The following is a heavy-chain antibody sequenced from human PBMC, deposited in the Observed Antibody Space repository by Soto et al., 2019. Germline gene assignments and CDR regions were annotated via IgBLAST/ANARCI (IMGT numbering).Heavy chain of an antibody. CDR2: ISKDGSVK. J-gene: IGHJ4*02. CDR3: TGEVASGY. V-gene: IGHV3-30*03. D-gene: IGHD2-8*02. Sequence: ESWGGVVQPGRSLRLSCAASGFTFGSYGMHWVRQAPGKGLEWVAVISKDGSVKYYADSVKGRFTISRDNSKNTLYLQMNSLGAEDTAAYYCTGEVASGYWGQGTLVTVSS. CDR1: GFTFGSYG.